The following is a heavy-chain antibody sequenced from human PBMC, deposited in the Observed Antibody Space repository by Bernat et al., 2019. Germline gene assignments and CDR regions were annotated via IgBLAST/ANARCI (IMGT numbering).Heavy chain of an antibody. CDR3: ARGGCSAGDCWYYYDS. Sequence: QVQLQQGGAGLLKASETLSRTGAGEGGSFSGHYWTWRRQSPGKGLEWIGEINHGGSFAYNPSLSSRVNVSIETSKKQFSLKLISVTAADTAVYYCARGGCSAGDCWYYYDSWGQGIPVTVSS. V-gene: IGHV4-34*02. J-gene: IGHJ4*02. D-gene: IGHD2-21*02. CDR1: GGSFSGHY. CDR2: INHGGSF.